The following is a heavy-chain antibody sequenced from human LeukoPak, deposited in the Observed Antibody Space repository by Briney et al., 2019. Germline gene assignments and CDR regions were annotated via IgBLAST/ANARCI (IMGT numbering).Heavy chain of an antibody. Sequence: SQTLSLTCTVSGGSISSGYYYWSWIRQPPGKGLEGIGYIYYIGSTYYNPSLKRRVTISVDTSKPQFSLQLRSVTAADTAVYYCATDHLVGGPPAIVRGVKQGALWGQGTMVTVSS. CDR1: GGSISSGYYY. CDR2: IYYIGST. V-gene: IGHV4-30-4*01. CDR3: ATDHLVGGPPAIVRGVKQGAL. J-gene: IGHJ3*01. D-gene: IGHD3-10*01.